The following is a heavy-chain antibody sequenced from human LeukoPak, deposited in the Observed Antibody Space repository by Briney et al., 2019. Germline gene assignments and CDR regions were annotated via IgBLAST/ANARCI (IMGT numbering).Heavy chain of an antibody. CDR3: ARDIASTPNWEFDY. J-gene: IGHJ4*02. D-gene: IGHD7-27*01. Sequence: ASVKVSCKASGYTFSDYFIQWVRQAPGQGLEWMGRINSNTGATESPPNFRGRVTMTRDTSIATVYMELRSLTTDDTAIYYCARDIASTPNWEFDYWGQGTLVTVSS. V-gene: IGHV1-2*06. CDR2: INSNTGAT. CDR1: GYTFSDYF.